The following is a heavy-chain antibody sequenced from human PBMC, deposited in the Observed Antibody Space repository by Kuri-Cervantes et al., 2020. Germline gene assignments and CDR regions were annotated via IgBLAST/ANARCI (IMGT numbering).Heavy chain of an antibody. Sequence: SETLSLTCTVSGGCISSSSYYWGWIRQPPGKGLEWIGEINHSGSTNYNPSLKSRVTISVDTSKNQFSLKLSSVTAADTAVYYCARKLHYWYFDLWGRGTLITVSS. CDR1: GGCISSSSYY. V-gene: IGHV4-39*07. D-gene: IGHD1-26*01. CDR3: ARKLHYWYFDL. J-gene: IGHJ2*01. CDR2: INHSGST.